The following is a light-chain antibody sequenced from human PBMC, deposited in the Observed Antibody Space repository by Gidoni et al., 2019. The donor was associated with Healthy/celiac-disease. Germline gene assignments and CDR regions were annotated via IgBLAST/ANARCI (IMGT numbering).Light chain of an antibody. CDR3: QQRSNWLT. CDR1: QSVSSY. J-gene: IGKJ4*01. V-gene: IGKV3-11*01. CDR2: YAS. Sequence: EIVLTQSPATLSLSPGERATLSCRASQSVSSYLAWYQQKPGQAPRLLIYYASTRATGIPARFIGSGSGTDFTLTISSLEPEDFAVYYCQQRSNWLTFGGGTKVEIK.